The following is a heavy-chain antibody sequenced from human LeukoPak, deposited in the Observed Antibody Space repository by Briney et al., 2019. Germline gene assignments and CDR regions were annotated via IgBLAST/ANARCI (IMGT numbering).Heavy chain of an antibody. J-gene: IGHJ4*02. CDR2: IYTGGST. CDR1: GGSISSGSYY. D-gene: IGHD3-3*01. CDR3: ARDVSTPDYYFDY. Sequence: SETLSLTCTVSGGSISSGSYYWSWIRQPAGKGLEWIGRIYTGGSTNYNPSLKSRVTISVDTSKNQFSLKLSSVTAADTAVYYCARDVSTPDYYFDYWGQGTLVTVSS. V-gene: IGHV4-61*02.